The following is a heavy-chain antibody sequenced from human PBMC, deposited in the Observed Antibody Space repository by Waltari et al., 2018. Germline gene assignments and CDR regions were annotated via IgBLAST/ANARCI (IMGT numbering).Heavy chain of an antibody. CDR3: ARVATKTYSSPVPGRPYYYGMDV. CDR1: GFTFSRSW. CDR2: IRSDGSST. D-gene: IGHD3-22*01. J-gene: IGHJ6*02. V-gene: IGHV3-74*01. Sequence: EEQLVESGGGLAQPGESLRLSCAAAGFTFSRSWIDWVRQAPGQGLVWVSRIRSDGSSTTYADSVKGRFTISRDNAKNTLYVQMNRLRAEDTAVYYCARVATKTYSSPVPGRPYYYGMDVWGQGTTVTVSS.